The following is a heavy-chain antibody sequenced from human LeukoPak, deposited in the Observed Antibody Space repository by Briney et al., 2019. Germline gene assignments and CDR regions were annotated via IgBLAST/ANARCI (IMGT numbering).Heavy chain of an antibody. CDR1: GGTFSSYA. D-gene: IGHD2-2*02. V-gene: IGHV1-69*13. CDR2: IIPVFGTT. Sequence: SVKVSCKASGGTFSSYAISWVRQAPGQGLEWMGGIIPVFGTTNYAQKFQGRVTITADESTRTAYMELSSLRSEDTAVYYCARVTGGKYCSTTSCYMRGWFDPWGQGTLVTVSS. CDR3: ARVTGGKYCSTTSCYMRGWFDP. J-gene: IGHJ5*02.